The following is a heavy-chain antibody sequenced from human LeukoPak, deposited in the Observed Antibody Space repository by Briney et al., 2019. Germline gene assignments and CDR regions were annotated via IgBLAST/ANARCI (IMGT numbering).Heavy chain of an antibody. CDR1: GFTFSTYW. Sequence: GGSLRLSCAASGFTFSTYWMSWVRQAPGKGLEWVANIKQDGSEKKYVDSVKGRFTISRDNAKNSLYLQMNSLRAEDTALYYCAKASGQKSSRRAFDYWGQGTLVTVSS. CDR3: AKASGQKSSRRAFDY. D-gene: IGHD6-19*01. V-gene: IGHV3-7*03. J-gene: IGHJ4*02. CDR2: IKQDGSEK.